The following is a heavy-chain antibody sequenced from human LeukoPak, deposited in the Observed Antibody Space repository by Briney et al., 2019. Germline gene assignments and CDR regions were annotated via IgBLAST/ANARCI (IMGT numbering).Heavy chain of an antibody. CDR3: ASQSGTYCSSTSCYRFDP. CDR1: GGTFSSYA. Sequence: SVKVSCKASGGTFSSYAISWVRQAPGQGLEWMGRIIPILGIANYAQKFQSRVTITADKSTSTAYMELSSLRSEDTAVYYCASQSGTYCSSTSCYRFDPWGQGTLVTVSS. CDR2: IIPILGIA. J-gene: IGHJ5*02. V-gene: IGHV1-69*04. D-gene: IGHD2-2*01.